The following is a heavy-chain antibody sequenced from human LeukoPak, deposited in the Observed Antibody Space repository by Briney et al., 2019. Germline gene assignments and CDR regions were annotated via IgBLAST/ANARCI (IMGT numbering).Heavy chain of an antibody. CDR2: IKQDGSEK. J-gene: IGHJ2*01. CDR3: ATPLRATTGYWYFDL. V-gene: IGHV3-7*01. CDR1: GFTFSSYW. D-gene: IGHD1-1*01. Sequence: GGSLRLSCAASGFTFSSYWMSWVRQAPGKGLEWVANIKQDGSEKKYVDSVKGRFTISRDNAKNSLYLQMNSLRAEDTAVYYCATPLRATTGYWYFDLWGRGTLVTVSS.